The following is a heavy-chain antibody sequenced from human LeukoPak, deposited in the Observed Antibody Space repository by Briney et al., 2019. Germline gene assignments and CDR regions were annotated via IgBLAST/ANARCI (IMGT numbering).Heavy chain of an antibody. Sequence: SETLSLTCAVYGGSFSDYFGSWIRQPPAKGLEWIGKINHSGSTNYNPSLKSRVTISVDTSKNQFSLKLSSVTAADTAVYYCARGRVGAGTGDYWGQGTLVTVSS. CDR2: INHSGST. D-gene: IGHD6-13*01. CDR1: GGSFSDYF. CDR3: ARGRVGAGTGDY. V-gene: IGHV4-34*01. J-gene: IGHJ4*02.